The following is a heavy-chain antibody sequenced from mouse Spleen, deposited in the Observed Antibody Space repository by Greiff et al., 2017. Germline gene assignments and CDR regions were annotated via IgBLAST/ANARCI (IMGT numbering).Heavy chain of an antibody. Sequence: VQLQQSGAELVKPGASVKLSCKASGYTFTSYWMHWVKQRPGQGLEWIGMIHPNSGSTNYNEKFKSKATLTVDKSSSTAYMQLSSLTSEDSAVYYCARSGWLLPFAYWGQGTLVTVSA. D-gene: IGHD2-3*01. CDR3: ARSGWLLPFAY. CDR2: IHPNSGST. J-gene: IGHJ3*01. CDR1: GYTFTSYW. V-gene: IGHV1-64*01.